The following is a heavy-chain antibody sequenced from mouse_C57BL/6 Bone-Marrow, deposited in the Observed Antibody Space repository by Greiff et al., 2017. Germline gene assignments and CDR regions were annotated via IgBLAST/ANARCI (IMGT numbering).Heavy chain of an antibody. CDR3: ARWDYDYGPFAY. V-gene: IGHV1-82*01. CDR2: IYPGDGDT. D-gene: IGHD2-4*01. CDR1: GYAFSSSW. J-gene: IGHJ3*01. Sequence: QVTLKVSGPELVKPGASVKISCKASGYAFSSSWMNWVKQRPGKGLEWIGRIYPGDGDTNYNGKFKGKATLTADKSSSTAYRQLSSLTSEDSAVYFCARWDYDYGPFAYWGQGTLVTVSA.